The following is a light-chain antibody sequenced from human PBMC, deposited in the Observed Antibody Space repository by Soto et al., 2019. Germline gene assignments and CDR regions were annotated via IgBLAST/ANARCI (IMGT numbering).Light chain of an antibody. CDR2: DVS. CDR3: QQYGSSPT. J-gene: IGKJ1*01. Sequence: EIVLTQSPGTLSLSPGERATLSCRSSQSVSSSYLAWYQQKPGQAPRLLIYDVSSRATGIPDRFSGSGSGTGFTLTSSRLEPEDFAVYYCQQYGSSPTFGQGTKVEIK. V-gene: IGKV3-20*01. CDR1: QSVSSSY.